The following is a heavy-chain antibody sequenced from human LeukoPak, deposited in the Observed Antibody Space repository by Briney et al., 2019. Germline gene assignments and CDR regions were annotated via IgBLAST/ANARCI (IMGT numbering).Heavy chain of an antibody. Sequence: GGSLRLSCVASGFVFNKFWMTWVRQAPGKGLECVASVNEDESQKYYVDSVKGRFTISRDNAENSVFLQMNSLRDEDMAMYYRVRDEGLFAHWGQGALVSVS. CDR3: VRDEGLFAH. CDR1: GFVFNKFW. CDR2: VNEDESQK. V-gene: IGHV3-7*01. J-gene: IGHJ4*02. D-gene: IGHD3/OR15-3a*01.